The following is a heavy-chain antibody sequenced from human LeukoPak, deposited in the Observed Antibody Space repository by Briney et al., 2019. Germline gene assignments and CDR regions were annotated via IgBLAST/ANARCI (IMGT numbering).Heavy chain of an antibody. J-gene: IGHJ4*02. CDR2: IYYSGST. CDR1: GGSISSSSYY. D-gene: IGHD3-22*01. Sequence: SETLSLTCTVSGGSISSSSYYWGWIRQPPGKGLEWIGSIYYSGSTCYNPSLKSRVTISVDTSKNQFSLKLSSVTAADTAVYYCASYYYDSSGHWGQGTLVTVSS. CDR3: ASYYYDSSGH. V-gene: IGHV4-39*07.